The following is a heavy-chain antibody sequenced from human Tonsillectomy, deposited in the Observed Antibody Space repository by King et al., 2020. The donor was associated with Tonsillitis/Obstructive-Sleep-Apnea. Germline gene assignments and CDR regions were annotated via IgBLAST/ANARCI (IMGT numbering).Heavy chain of an antibody. Sequence: VQLQESGPGLVKPSETLSLTCTVSGGSISSYYWSWIRQPAGKGLEWIGRIYTSGSTNYNPSLKSRVTMSVDTSKNQFSLKLSSVTAADTAVYYCARDGRFAVAGTMSAFDIWGQGTMVTVSS. CDR3: ARDGRFAVAGTMSAFDI. J-gene: IGHJ3*02. CDR2: IYTSGST. D-gene: IGHD6-19*01. V-gene: IGHV4-4*07. CDR1: GGSISSYY.